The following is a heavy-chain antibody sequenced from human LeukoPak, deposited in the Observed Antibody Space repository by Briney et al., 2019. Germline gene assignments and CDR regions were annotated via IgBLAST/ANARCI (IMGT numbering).Heavy chain of an antibody. CDR2: IYTSGST. Sequence: SETLSLTCTVSGGSISSYYWSWIRQPAGKGLEWIGRIYTSGSTNYNPSLKSRVTMSVDTSKNQFSLKLSSVTAADTAVYYCARDCSSTSCYIGGYYYYYYGMDVWGQGTTVTVSS. J-gene: IGHJ6*02. D-gene: IGHD2-2*02. V-gene: IGHV4-4*07. CDR3: ARDCSSTSCYIGGYYYYYYGMDV. CDR1: GGSISSYY.